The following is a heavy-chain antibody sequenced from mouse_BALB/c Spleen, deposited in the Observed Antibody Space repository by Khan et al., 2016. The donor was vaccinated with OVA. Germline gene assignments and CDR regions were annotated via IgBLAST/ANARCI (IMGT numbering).Heavy chain of an antibody. Sequence: EVELVESGGGLVKPGGSLKLSCAASGFTFSSFAMSWVRQTPEKRLEWVATINSAGTYTYYPDSVKGRFTITRDNAKNTLYLQMNSLRSEDTAMYYCARHNFGPFAYWGQGTLVTVSA. J-gene: IGHJ3*01. CDR3: ARHNFGPFAY. CDR2: INSAGTYT. CDR1: GFTFSSFA. D-gene: IGHD1-3*01. V-gene: IGHV5-9-3*01.